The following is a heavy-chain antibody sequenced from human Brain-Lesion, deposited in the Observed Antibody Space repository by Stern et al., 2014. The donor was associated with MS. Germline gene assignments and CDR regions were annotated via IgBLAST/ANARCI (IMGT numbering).Heavy chain of an antibody. CDR2: ISAYNGNT. V-gene: IGHV1-18*04. CDR1: GYTFTSYG. CDR3: ARDLNTRITMVRGVIPYFDY. D-gene: IGHD3-10*01. J-gene: IGHJ4*02. Sequence: VQLVQSGAEVKKPGASVKVSCKASGYTFTSYGISWVRQAPGQGLEWMGWISAYNGNTNYAQKLQGRGTMTTDTSTSTAYMELRSLRSDDTAVYYCARDLNTRITMVRGVIPYFDYWGQGTLVTVSS.